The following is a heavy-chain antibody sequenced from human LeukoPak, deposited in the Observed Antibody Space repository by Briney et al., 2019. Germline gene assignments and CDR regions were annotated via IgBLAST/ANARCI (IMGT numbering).Heavy chain of an antibody. D-gene: IGHD2-8*01. Sequence: GGSLRLSCAASGFTFSSYAMSWVRQAPGKGLAWVSAISGSGGSTYYAGSVKGRFTISRDNSKNTLYLQMNSLRAEDTAVYYCAKGRQLQYCTNGVCYYLPDWGQGTLVTVSS. CDR1: GFTFSSYA. J-gene: IGHJ4*02. CDR3: AKGRQLQYCTNGVCYYLPD. CDR2: ISGSGGST. V-gene: IGHV3-23*01.